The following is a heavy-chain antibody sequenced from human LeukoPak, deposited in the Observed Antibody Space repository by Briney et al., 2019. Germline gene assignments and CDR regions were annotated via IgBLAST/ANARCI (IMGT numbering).Heavy chain of an antibody. CDR1: GFTFSSAA. V-gene: IGHV3-23*05. CDR3: ANLVATGLDY. J-gene: IGHJ4*02. Sequence: QTGGSLRLSCAASGFTFSSAAMSWVRQAPGKGLEWHSAIDRVGSSTYYADSVKGRFTISKDSSKNTLDLQTNSLRAEDTALYYCANLVATGLDYWGQGTLVTVSS. D-gene: IGHD3-10*01. CDR2: IDRVGSST.